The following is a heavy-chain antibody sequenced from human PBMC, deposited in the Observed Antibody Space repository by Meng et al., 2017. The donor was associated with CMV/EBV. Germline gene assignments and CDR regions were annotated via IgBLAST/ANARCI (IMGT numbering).Heavy chain of an antibody. Sequence: LSLTCAASGFTFSSYSMNWVRQAPGKGLEWVSYISSSSSTIYYADSVKGRFTISRDNAKNSLYLQMNSLRAEDTAVYYCARDTIAASGEGMDVWGQGTTVTVSS. CDR3: ARDTIAASGEGMDV. V-gene: IGHV3-48*04. CDR2: ISSSSSTI. J-gene: IGHJ6*02. CDR1: GFTFSSYS. D-gene: IGHD6-13*01.